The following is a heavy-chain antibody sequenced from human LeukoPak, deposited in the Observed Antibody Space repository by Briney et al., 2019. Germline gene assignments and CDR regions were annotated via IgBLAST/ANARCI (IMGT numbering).Heavy chain of an antibody. Sequence: SETLSLTCTVSGGSISSYYWSWIRQPPGKGLEWIGYIYYSGSTNYNPSLKSRVTISVDTSKNQFSLKLSSVTAADTAVYYCARGMVATYWFDPWGQGTLVTVSP. V-gene: IGHV4-59*08. D-gene: IGHD5-12*01. CDR3: ARGMVATYWFDP. CDR2: IYYSGST. J-gene: IGHJ5*02. CDR1: GGSISSYY.